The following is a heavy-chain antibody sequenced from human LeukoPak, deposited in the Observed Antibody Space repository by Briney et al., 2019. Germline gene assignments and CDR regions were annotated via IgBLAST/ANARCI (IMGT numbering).Heavy chain of an antibody. Sequence: PGRSLRLSCGASGFTFDDYGMHWVRQAPGKGLEWVSGISWIRGIVGYVDSVKGRFTISRGNTKNFLYLQMNSLRPEDTALYFCAKGIHSLIGTYDAFDVWGQGTMVTVSS. CDR3: AKGIHSLIGTYDAFDV. CDR2: ISWIRGIV. V-gene: IGHV3-9*01. D-gene: IGHD1-20*01. CDR1: GFTFDDYG. J-gene: IGHJ3*01.